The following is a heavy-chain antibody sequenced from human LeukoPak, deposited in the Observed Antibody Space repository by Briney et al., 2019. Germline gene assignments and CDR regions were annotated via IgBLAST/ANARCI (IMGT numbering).Heavy chain of an antibody. D-gene: IGHD3-16*01. CDR1: GYTFTGYY. V-gene: IGHV1-2*02. CDR2: INPNSGVT. J-gene: IGHJ4*02. CDR3: APTAEAYTSWWKV. Sequence: ASVKVSCKASGYTFTGYYMHWVRQAPGQGLELMGWINPNSGVTSYAQKFKGRDTMTRDTSISTAYLEVRSLTSDDTAVYYCAPTAEAYTSWWKVWGQGTLVTVSS.